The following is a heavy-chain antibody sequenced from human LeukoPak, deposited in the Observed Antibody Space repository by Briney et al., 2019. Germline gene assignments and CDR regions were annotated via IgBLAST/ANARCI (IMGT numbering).Heavy chain of an antibody. CDR1: GFTFSSYA. J-gene: IGHJ4*01. CDR2: ISGSGGST. Sequence: PGGSLRLSCAASGFTFSSYAMSWVRQAPGKGLEWVSAISGSGGSTYYADSVKGRFTISRDNSKNTLYLQMNSLRAEDTAVYYCARDAGGRLVVITRNYFDYWGQGTLVTVSS. V-gene: IGHV3-23*01. CDR3: ARDAGGRLVVITRNYFDY. D-gene: IGHD3-22*01.